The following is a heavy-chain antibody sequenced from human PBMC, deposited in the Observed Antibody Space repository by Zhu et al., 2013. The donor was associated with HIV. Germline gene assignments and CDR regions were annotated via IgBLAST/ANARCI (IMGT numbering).Heavy chain of an antibody. Sequence: QVQLVQSGAEVKKPGSSVKVSCKASGGTFSSYAISWVRQAPGQGLEWMGGIIPIFGTANYAQKFQGRVTITADESTSTAYMELSSLRSEDTAVYYCARDHQLARGGYYYYGMDLWGRRDHGHR. CDR3: ARDHQLARGGYYYYGMDL. D-gene: IGHD2-2*01. CDR2: IIPIFGTA. J-gene: IGHJ6*02. V-gene: IGHV1-69*01. CDR1: GGTFSSYA.